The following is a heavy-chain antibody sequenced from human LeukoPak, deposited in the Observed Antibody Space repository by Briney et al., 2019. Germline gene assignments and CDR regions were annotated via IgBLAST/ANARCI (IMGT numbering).Heavy chain of an antibody. V-gene: IGHV3-30*18. Sequence: GRSLRLSCAASGFTFSSYGMHWVRQAPGKGLEWVAVILSDGSNKYYADSVKGRITISRDNSKNTLYLQMNSLRAEDTAVYYCAKDYYDSTGYYYFDSWGQGTLVTVSS. J-gene: IGHJ4*02. CDR3: AKDYYDSTGYYYFDS. CDR2: ILSDGSNK. CDR1: GFTFSSYG. D-gene: IGHD3-22*01.